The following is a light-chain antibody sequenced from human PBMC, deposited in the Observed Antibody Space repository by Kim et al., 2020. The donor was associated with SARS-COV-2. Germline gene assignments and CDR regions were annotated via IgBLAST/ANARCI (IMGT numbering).Light chain of an antibody. CDR1: SSNIGSNP. CDR3: AAGDDSLKAWL. J-gene: IGLJ3*02. V-gene: IGLV1-44*01. Sequence: GQWVTVSCSGSSSNIGSNPVNWYQQLPGTAPKRLSYSNDRRPSGVPDRFSGSKSGTAAALAISGLQSEDEADYYSAAGDDSLKAWLFGGGTQLTVL. CDR2: SND.